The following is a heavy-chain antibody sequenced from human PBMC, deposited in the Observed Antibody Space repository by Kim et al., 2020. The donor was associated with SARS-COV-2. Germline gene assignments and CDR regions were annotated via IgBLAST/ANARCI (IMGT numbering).Heavy chain of an antibody. CDR3: ARDLAVVTPTAALFDI. CDR1: GGSISSYY. J-gene: IGHJ3*02. V-gene: IGHV4-59*13. Sequence: SETLSLTCTVSGGSISSYYWSWIRQPPGKGLEWIGYIYYSGSTNYNPSLKSRVTISVDTSKNQFSLKLSSVTAADTAVYYCARDLAVVTPTAALFDIWGQGTMVTVSS. CDR2: IYYSGST. D-gene: IGHD2-21*02.